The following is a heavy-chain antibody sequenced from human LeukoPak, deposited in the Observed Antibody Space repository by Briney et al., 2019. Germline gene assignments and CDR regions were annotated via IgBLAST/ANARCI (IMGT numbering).Heavy chain of an antibody. V-gene: IGHV3-30-3*01. CDR1: GFTFSSYA. J-gene: IGHJ6*02. D-gene: IGHD6-13*01. CDR3: ARVLGSSWYYYGMDV. Sequence: PGGSLRLSCAASGFTFSSYAMHWVRQAPGKGLEWVAVISYDGSNKYSADSVKGRFTISRDNSKNTLYLQMNSLRAEDTAVYYCARVLGSSWYYYGMDVWGQGTTVTVSS. CDR2: ISYDGSNK.